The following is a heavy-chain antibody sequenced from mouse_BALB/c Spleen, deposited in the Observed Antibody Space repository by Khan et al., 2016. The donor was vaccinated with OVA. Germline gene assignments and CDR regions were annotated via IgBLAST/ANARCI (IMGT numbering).Heavy chain of an antibody. J-gene: IGHJ3*01. V-gene: IGHV1-4*01. CDR1: GYTFTSYT. D-gene: IGHD2-14*01. CDR3: ERDGDYHRKNGWFTY. Sequence: QVQLKESGAELARPGASVKMSCKASGYTFTSYTIHWIKLRPGQGLEWIGFINPSYGYTNYNQKFKDKATLTADKSSTTVYMQLSSLTSDEYAVYNCERDGDYHRKNGWFTYWGQGTLVTVSA. CDR2: INPSYGYT.